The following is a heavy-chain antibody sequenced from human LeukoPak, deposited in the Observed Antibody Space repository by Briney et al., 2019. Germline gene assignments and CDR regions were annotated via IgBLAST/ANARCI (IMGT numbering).Heavy chain of an antibody. D-gene: IGHD3-10*01. Sequence: SQTLSLTCTVSGDSISSGEYYWSWIRQPPGKGLEWIGYISYTGSTYYNPSLKSRVAISADTSKNQFSLGLTSVTAADTAVYYCATDRYYYGSGTYSFDYWGQGTLVTVSS. CDR1: GDSISSGEYY. CDR2: ISYTGST. CDR3: ATDRYYYGSGTYSFDY. V-gene: IGHV4-30-4*01. J-gene: IGHJ4*02.